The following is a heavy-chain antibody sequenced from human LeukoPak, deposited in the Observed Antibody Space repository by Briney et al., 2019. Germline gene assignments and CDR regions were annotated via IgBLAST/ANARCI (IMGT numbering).Heavy chain of an antibody. CDR2: ISGTGGSI. CDR1: GFTFSNYA. CDR3: ANYYDSSGYWD. Sequence: GGSLRLSCAASGFTFSNYAMSWVRQAPGKGLEWVSAISGTGGSIYYADSVKGRFTVSRDNSKNTLYLQMNSLRAEDTAVYYCANYYDSSGYWDWGQGTLVTVSS. J-gene: IGHJ4*02. V-gene: IGHV3-23*01. D-gene: IGHD3-22*01.